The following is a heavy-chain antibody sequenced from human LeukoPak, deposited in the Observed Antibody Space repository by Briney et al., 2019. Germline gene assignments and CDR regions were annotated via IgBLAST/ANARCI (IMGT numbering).Heavy chain of an antibody. V-gene: IGHV3-23*01. D-gene: IGHD4-17*01. CDR1: GFTFSAYG. J-gene: IGHJ4*02. CDR2: ISDSGDST. CDR3: AKSWDTVTRGRTYFDY. Sequence: GGSLRLSCAASGFTFSAYGMHWVRQAPGKGLEWVSGISDSGDSTYYADSVKGRFTISRDNSKNTLYLQMNSLRAEDTAVYYCAKSWDTVTRGRTYFDYWGQGTLVIASS.